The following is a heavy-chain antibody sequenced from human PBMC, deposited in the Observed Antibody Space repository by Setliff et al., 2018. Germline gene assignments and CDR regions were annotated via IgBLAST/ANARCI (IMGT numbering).Heavy chain of an antibody. CDR3: VRAPVYCSGDCYPRWFDP. Sequence: PSETLSLTCNVSGVSIADTASYWSWIRQPAGKTLEWIGHIFMSGGTTYDPSFKSRVRISLDMSRNQFFLNLKNVTAADTATYYCVRAPVYCSGDCYPRWFDPWGQGTLVTVSS. D-gene: IGHD2-21*02. V-gene: IGHV4-61*09. CDR2: IFMSGGT. CDR1: GVSIADTASY. J-gene: IGHJ5*02.